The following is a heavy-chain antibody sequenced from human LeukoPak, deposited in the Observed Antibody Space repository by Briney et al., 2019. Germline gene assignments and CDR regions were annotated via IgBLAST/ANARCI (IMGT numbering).Heavy chain of an antibody. Sequence: GGSLRLSCAAPGFTFDDYAMHWVRHAPGKGLEWVSGISWISGSIGYADSVKGRFTISRDNAKNSLYLQMNSLRAEDTALYYCAKALYYDILSVFDYWGQGTLVTVSS. J-gene: IGHJ4*02. CDR2: ISWISGSI. D-gene: IGHD3-9*01. V-gene: IGHV3-9*01. CDR1: GFTFDDYA. CDR3: AKALYYDILSVFDY.